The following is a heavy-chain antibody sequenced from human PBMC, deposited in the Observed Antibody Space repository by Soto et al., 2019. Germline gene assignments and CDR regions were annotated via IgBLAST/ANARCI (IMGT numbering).Heavy chain of an antibody. CDR3: ERDLGTCGGDCSLDH. Sequence: EVQLVESGGGLVQPGGSLRLSCAASGFIFTRYWMTWVRQAPGKGLEWVANIKHDGSEKYYVDSVKGRFAISRDNAQNSVDRQWNSLRAEDTAVYYCERDLGTCGGDCSLDHWGQGSLVTVSS. V-gene: IGHV3-7*04. D-gene: IGHD2-21*02. J-gene: IGHJ4*02. CDR2: IKHDGSEK. CDR1: GFIFTRYW.